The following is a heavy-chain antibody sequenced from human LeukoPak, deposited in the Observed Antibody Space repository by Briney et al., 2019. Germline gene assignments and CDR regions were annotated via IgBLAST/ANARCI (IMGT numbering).Heavy chain of an antibody. D-gene: IGHD4-17*01. CDR3: TRDETVTTRVGFID. J-gene: IGHJ4*02. CDR2: IKQDGSEK. CDR1: GLTFRSYW. V-gene: IGHV3-7*01. Sequence: PGGSLRLSCAASGLTFRSYWMSWVRQAPGKGLEWVANIKQDGSEKYYVDSVKGRFTISRDNTKNSLYLQMNSLRDEDTAVYYCTRDETVTTRVGFIDWGQGTLVTVSS.